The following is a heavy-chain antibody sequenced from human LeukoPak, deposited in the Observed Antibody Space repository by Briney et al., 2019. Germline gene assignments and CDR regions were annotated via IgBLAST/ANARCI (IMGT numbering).Heavy chain of an antibody. Sequence: GGSLRLSCAASGFTFTTYTMNWVRQAPGKGLEWVSSICSGGRSIFYADSVKGRFIIFRDNAKNSLYMQMRSLRAEDTAVYYCATWYVGIWGQGTLVTVSS. CDR3: ATWYVGI. D-gene: IGHD3-16*01. V-gene: IGHV3-21*06. CDR1: GFTFTTYT. CDR2: ICSGGRSI. J-gene: IGHJ4*01.